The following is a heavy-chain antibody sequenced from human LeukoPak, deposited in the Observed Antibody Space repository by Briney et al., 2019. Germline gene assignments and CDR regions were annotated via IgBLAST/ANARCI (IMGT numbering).Heavy chain of an antibody. Sequence: GASVKVSCKASGGTFSSYAISWVRQAPGQGLEWMGGIIPIFGTANYAQKFQGRVTITADESTSTAYMELSSLRSEDTAVYYCARDISRYYYYYMDVWGKGTTVTVSS. CDR2: IIPIFGTA. V-gene: IGHV1-69*13. J-gene: IGHJ6*03. CDR3: ARDISRYYYYYMDV. CDR1: GGTFSSYA.